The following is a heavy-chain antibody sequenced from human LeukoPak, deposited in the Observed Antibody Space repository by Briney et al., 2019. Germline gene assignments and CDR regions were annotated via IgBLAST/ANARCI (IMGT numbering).Heavy chain of an antibody. Sequence: SQTLSLTCTVSGGSINSTDYYWSWVRQAAGKGPEWIGRIYSTGITKYNPSLKSRVIISVDTSKNQFTLKLNSVTAADTAVYYCARDSFAGGYYYYLDVWSKGTTVTVSS. V-gene: IGHV4-61*02. CDR2: IYSTGIT. J-gene: IGHJ6*03. CDR3: ARDSFAGGYYYYLDV. CDR1: GGSINSTDYY. D-gene: IGHD3-10*01.